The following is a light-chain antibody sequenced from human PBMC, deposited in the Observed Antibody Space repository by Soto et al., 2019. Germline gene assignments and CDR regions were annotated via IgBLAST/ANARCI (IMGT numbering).Light chain of an antibody. CDR1: QSVSSNF. CDR2: GTS. J-gene: IGKJ4*01. CDR3: HQYSSSIT. Sequence: EIVLTQSPGTLSLSPGERATLSCRASQSVSSNFLAWYQLRPGQAPRLLIYGTSSRATGIPDRFSGSGSGTDFTLTIRSLEPEDFAVYFCHQYSSSITFGEGPRVEVK. V-gene: IGKV3-20*01.